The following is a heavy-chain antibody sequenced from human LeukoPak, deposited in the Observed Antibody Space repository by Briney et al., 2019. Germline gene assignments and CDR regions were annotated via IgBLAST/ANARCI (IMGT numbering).Heavy chain of an antibody. V-gene: IGHV1-46*01. CDR1: GYTFTSYY. CDR3: ARNMVRGVIITPSFDY. J-gene: IGHJ4*02. CDR2: INPSGGST. Sequence: ASVKVSCKASGYTFTSYYMHWVRQAPGQGLEWMGIINPSGGSTSYAQKFQGRVTMTRDTSTSTVYMELSSLRSEDTAVYYCARNMVRGVIITPSFDYWGQGTLVTVSS. D-gene: IGHD3-10*01.